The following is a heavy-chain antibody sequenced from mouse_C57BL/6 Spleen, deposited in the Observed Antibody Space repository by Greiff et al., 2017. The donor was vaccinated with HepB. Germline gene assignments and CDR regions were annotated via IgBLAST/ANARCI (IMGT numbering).Heavy chain of an antibody. D-gene: IGHD1-1*01. Sequence: VQLQQSGAELVRPGASVKLSCKASGYTFTDYYINWVKQRPGQGLEWIARIYPGSGNTYYNEKFKGKATLTAEKSSSTAYMQLSSLTSEDSAVYFCAIYGSSSCFAYWGQGTLVTVSA. CDR3: AIYGSSSCFAY. CDR2: IYPGSGNT. CDR1: GYTFTDYY. J-gene: IGHJ3*01. V-gene: IGHV1-76*01.